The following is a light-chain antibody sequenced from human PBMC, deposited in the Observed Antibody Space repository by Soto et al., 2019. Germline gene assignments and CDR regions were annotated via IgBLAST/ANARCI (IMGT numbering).Light chain of an antibody. CDR3: TSIRSSLYV. CDR2: EVN. Sequence: QSVLTQPASVSGSPGQSITISCTGTSSDVGGYDYVSWYQQHPGKAPKLMIYEVNTRPAGVSNRFSGSKSGNTASLTISGLQAEDEADYYCTSIRSSLYVFGTGTKVTVL. V-gene: IGLV2-14*01. CDR1: SSDVGGYDY. J-gene: IGLJ1*01.